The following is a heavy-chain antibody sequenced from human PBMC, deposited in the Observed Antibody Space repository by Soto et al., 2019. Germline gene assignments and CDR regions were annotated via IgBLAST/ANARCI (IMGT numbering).Heavy chain of an antibody. CDR1: GGSISSDY. V-gene: IGHV4-59*01. Sequence: SETLSLTCTVSGGSISSDYWSWIRQPPGKGLEWIGYIHYSGRTNQNPSLKSRVTMSVDTSKNQFSLKLSSVTAADTAVYYCARVKSATIFGVVXYYGMDVWGQGTTVTVSS. D-gene: IGHD3-3*01. CDR3: ARVKSATIFGVVXYYGMDV. J-gene: IGHJ6*02. CDR2: IHYSGRT.